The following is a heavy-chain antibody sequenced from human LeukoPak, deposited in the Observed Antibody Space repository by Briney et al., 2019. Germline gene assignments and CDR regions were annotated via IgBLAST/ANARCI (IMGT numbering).Heavy chain of an antibody. CDR2: ISGGGGST. Sequence: PGGSLRLSCAASGFVFRNYFMSWVRQAPGKGLEWVSTISGGGGSTYYADSVKGRFTISRDNSKNTLYLQVNSLRAEDTAVYYCAKGGKWDVTPFDYWGQGTLVTVSS. J-gene: IGHJ4*02. V-gene: IGHV3-23*01. CDR3: AKGGKWDVTPFDY. D-gene: IGHD1-26*01. CDR1: GFVFRNYF.